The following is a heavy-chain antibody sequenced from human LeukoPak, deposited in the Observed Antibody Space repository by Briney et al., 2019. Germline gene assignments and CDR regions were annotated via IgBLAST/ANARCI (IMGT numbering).Heavy chain of an antibody. J-gene: IGHJ4*02. V-gene: IGHV3-53*01. CDR3: ASRSGGDYPYFDY. Sequence: QSGGSLRLSCAASGFAVSRNYMTWLRQAPGRGLEWVSHIYSGGSIYYADSVKGRFTISRDTSKNTLYLQMDSLGVEDTAIYYCASRSGGDYPYFDYWGQGALVTVSS. CDR1: GFAVSRNY. D-gene: IGHD4-17*01. CDR2: IYSGGSI.